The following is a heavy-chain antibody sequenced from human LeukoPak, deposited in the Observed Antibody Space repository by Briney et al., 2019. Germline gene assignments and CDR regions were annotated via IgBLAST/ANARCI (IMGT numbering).Heavy chain of an antibody. CDR2: IYYSGST. V-gene: IGHV4-31*11. D-gene: IGHD3-10*01. Sequence: SETLSLTCAVYGGSFSSGGYYWSWIRQHPGKGLEWIGYIYYSGSTYYNPSLKSRVTISVDTSKNQFSLKLSSVTAADTAVYYCARGPSLLESGLGYYYGGYYFDYWGQGTLVTVSS. CDR3: ARGPSLLESGLGYYYGGYYFDY. CDR1: GGSFSSGGYY. J-gene: IGHJ4*02.